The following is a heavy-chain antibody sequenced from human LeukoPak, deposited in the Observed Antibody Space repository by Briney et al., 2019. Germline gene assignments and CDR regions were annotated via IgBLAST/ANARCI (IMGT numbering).Heavy chain of an antibody. Sequence: PSETLSLTCTVSGGSISSYYWSWIRQPPGTGLEWLGYIYDSGSTNYNPSLKSRVTISVDTSKNQFSLKLSSVTAADTAVYYCARVKETQGQSGSYSPFDYWGQGTLVTVSS. CDR2: IYDSGST. J-gene: IGHJ4*02. CDR1: GGSISSYY. V-gene: IGHV4-59*01. CDR3: ARVKETQGQSGSYSPFDY. D-gene: IGHD3-10*01.